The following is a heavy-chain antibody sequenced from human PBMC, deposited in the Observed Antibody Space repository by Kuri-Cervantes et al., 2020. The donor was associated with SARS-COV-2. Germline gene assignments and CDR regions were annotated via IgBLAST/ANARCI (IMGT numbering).Heavy chain of an antibody. J-gene: IGHJ6*02. CDR3: ARERGGYYGSVRRGYYYYGMDV. V-gene: IGHV1-18*01. CDR1: GYTFTSYG. CDR2: ISAYNGNT. D-gene: IGHD3-10*01. Sequence: ASVKVSCKASGYTFTSYGISWVRQAPGQGLEWMGWISAYNGNTNYAQKLQGRVTMTTDTSTSTAYMGLRSLRSDDTAVYYCARERGGYYGSVRRGYYYYGMDVWGQGTTVTVSS.